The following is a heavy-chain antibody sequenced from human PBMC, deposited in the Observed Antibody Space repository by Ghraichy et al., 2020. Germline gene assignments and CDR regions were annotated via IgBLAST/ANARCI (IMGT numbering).Heavy chain of an antibody. V-gene: IGHV4-34*01. CDR2: INHSGST. CDR1: GGSFSGYY. D-gene: IGHD6-13*01. J-gene: IGHJ4*02. CDR3: ASHSKSWSEDY. Sequence: SETLSLTCAVYGGSFSGYYWSWIRQPPGKGLEWIGEINHSGSTNYNPSLKSRVTISVDTSKNQFSLKLSSVTAADTAVYYCASHSKSWSEDYWGQGTLVTVSS.